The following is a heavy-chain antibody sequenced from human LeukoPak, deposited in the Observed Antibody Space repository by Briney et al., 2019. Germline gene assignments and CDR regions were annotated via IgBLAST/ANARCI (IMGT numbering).Heavy chain of an antibody. Sequence: PSETLSLTCTVSGGSISNYHWTWIRQPPGKGLEYIGYIYNSGTTFYNPSLKSRVAISLDTSKKQFSLKLSSVTAADTAVYYRARGSGGYMFDPWGQGTLVTVSS. J-gene: IGHJ5*02. D-gene: IGHD5-24*01. CDR3: ARGSGGYMFDP. CDR1: GGSISNYH. V-gene: IGHV4-59*01. CDR2: IYNSGTT.